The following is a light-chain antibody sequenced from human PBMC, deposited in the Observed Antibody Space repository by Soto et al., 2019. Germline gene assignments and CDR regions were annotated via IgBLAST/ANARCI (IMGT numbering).Light chain of an antibody. CDR2: EVS. Sequence: QSALTQPASVSGSPGQSITISCTGTSSDVGGYNYVSWYRQHPGKAPKLMIYEVSNRPSGVSNRFSGSKSGNTASLTISGLQAEDEADYYCSSYTSSSILHVVFGGGTKLTVL. V-gene: IGLV2-14*01. CDR3: SSYTSSSILHVV. CDR1: SSDVGGYNY. J-gene: IGLJ2*01.